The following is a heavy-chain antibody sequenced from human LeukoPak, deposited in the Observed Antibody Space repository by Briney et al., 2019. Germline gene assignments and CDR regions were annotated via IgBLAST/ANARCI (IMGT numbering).Heavy chain of an antibody. CDR1: GFTFSSYA. CDR3: AKAEVVRGYYFDY. J-gene: IGHJ4*02. V-gene: IGHV3-23*01. Sequence: PGRSLRLSCAASGFTFSSYAMSWVRQAPGKGLEWVSAISGSGGSTYYADSVKGRFTISRDNSKNTLYLQMNSLRAEDTAVYYCAKAEVVRGYYFDYWGQGTLVTVSS. D-gene: IGHD3-10*01. CDR2: ISGSGGST.